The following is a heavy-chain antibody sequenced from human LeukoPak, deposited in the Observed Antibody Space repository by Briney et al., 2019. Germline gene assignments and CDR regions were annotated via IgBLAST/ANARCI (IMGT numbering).Heavy chain of an antibody. CDR1: GGSISSSSYY. J-gene: IGHJ4*02. CDR2: IYYSGST. V-gene: IGHV4-39*07. D-gene: IGHD3-22*01. CDR3: ASGERDYDSSGYIQDY. Sequence: SETLSLTCTVSGGSISSSSYYWGWIRQPPGKGLEWIGSIYYSGSTNYNPSLKSRVTISVDTSKNQFSLKLSSVTAADTAVYYCASGERDYDSSGYIQDYWGQGTLVTVSS.